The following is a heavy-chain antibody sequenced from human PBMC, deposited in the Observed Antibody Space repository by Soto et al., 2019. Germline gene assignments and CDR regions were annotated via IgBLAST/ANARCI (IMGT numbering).Heavy chain of an antibody. D-gene: IGHD5-12*01. V-gene: IGHV4-4*02. CDR2: FHPGPGT. CDR1: GGSISTTYW. J-gene: IGHJ6*02. Sequence: QVQLQESGPGLVKPSGTLSLTCAVSGGSISTTYWWCLVRQSPGKGLEWIGGFHPGPGTNNNPSPKSPVTISLDKSKNQLCLRLTSGPVAYTAVYYCARNDAYDLDVWGQGTTVTVSS. CDR3: ARNDAYDLDV.